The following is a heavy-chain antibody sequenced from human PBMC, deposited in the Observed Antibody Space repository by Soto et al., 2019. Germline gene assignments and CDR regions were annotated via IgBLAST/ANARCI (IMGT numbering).Heavy chain of an antibody. CDR1: GGSIRSGAYY. CDR3: ARGDSHYFFDY. V-gene: IGHV4-31*03. CDR2: IYYSDST. J-gene: IGHJ4*02. Sequence: SETLSLTCTVSGGSIRSGAYYWTWIRQHPGKGLEWIGYIYYSDSTYYNPSLKSRVTMSVDTSKNQFSLKLSSVTAADTAVYYCARGDSHYFFDYWGQESLVTVPS.